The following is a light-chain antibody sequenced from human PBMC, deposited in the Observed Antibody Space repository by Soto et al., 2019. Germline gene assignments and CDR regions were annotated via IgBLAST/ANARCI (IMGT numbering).Light chain of an antibody. CDR2: GVS. V-gene: IGLV2-14*01. CDR3: SSYPSSSTLVV. Sequence: QSARTQPASLSGSPGQSITISCTGTSSDVGGYNYVSWYQQHPGKATKLMIYGVSNRPSGVSNRFSGSKSGNTASLTISGLQAEDEADYYCSSYPSSSTLVVFGGGTKLTVL. J-gene: IGLJ2*01. CDR1: SSDVGGYNY.